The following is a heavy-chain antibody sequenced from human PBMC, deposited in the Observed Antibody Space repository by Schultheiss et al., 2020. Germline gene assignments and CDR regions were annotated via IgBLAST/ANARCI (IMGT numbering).Heavy chain of an antibody. Sequence: GGSLRLSCAASGFTFSSSAMSWVRQAPGKGLEWVSAISGSGGSTYYADSVKGRFSISRDNSKNTLYLQMNSLRVEDTAVYFCARVLYYYNSSGQEGDYWGEGTLVNV. V-gene: IGHV3-23*01. J-gene: IGHJ4*02. D-gene: IGHD3-22*01. CDR2: ISGSGGST. CDR1: GFTFSSSA. CDR3: ARVLYYYNSSGQEGDY.